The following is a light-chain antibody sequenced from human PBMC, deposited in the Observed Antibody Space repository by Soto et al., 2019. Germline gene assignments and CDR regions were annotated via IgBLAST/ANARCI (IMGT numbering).Light chain of an antibody. V-gene: IGLV1-40*01. Sequence: QSVLTQPPSVSGAPGQRVTISCTGTSSNIGAGYDVHWYQQLPGTAPKPLIYGNSNRPSGVPDRFSGSKSGTSASLAVTGLQTEDEADYYCKSFDSSLSGVVFGGGTKLTVL. CDR3: KSFDSSLSGVV. J-gene: IGLJ2*01. CDR2: GNS. CDR1: SSNIGAGYD.